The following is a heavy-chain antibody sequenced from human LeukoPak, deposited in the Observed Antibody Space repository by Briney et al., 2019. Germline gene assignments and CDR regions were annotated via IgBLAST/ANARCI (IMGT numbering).Heavy chain of an antibody. D-gene: IGHD2-21*01. CDR3: AKDRGIYRIFAGRSDAFDI. CDR2: ISWNSGSI. J-gene: IGHJ3*02. V-gene: IGHV3-9*01. CDR1: GFTFDDYA. Sequence: GGSLRLSCAASGFTFDDYAMHWVRQAPGKGLEWVSGISWNSGSIGYAESVKGRFTISRDNAKNSLYLQMNSPRAEDTALYYCAKDRGIYRIFAGRSDAFDIWGQGTMVTVSS.